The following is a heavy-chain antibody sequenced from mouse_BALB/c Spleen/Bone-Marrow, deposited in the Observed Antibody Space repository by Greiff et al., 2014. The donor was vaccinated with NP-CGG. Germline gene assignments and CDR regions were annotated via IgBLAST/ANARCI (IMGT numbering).Heavy chain of an antibody. CDR1: GYTFTEYT. Sequence: VQLQQSGPELVKPGASVKISCKTSGYTFTEYTMHWVKQSHGKSLEWTGGINPNNGGTSYNQKFKGKATLTVDKSSSTAYMELRSLTSEDSAVYYCARSYDYDYAMDYWGQGTSVTVSS. D-gene: IGHD2-4*01. CDR2: INPNNGGT. V-gene: IGHV1-18*01. J-gene: IGHJ4*01. CDR3: ARSYDYDYAMDY.